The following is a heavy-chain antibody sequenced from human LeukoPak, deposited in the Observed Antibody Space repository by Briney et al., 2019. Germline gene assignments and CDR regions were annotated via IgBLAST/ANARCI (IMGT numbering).Heavy chain of an antibody. J-gene: IGHJ6*03. CDR1: GGSFSGYY. CDR2: INHSGST. CDR3: ARVPAPNYYYYYMDV. Sequence: PSETLSLTCAVYGGSFSGYYWSWIRQPPGKGLEWIGEINHSGSTNYNPSLKSRVTISVDTSKNQFSLKLSSVTAADTAVYHCARVPAPNYYYYYMDVWGKGTTVTVSS. V-gene: IGHV4-34*01.